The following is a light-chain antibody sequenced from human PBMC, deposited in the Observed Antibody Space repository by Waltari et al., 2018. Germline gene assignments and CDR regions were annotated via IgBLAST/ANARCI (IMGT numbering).Light chain of an antibody. CDR1: SSNIGTNT. CDR3: AAWDSSLNGFWA. Sequence: QSVLTQPPSASGTPGQRVTISCSGSSSNIGTNTVTLYQQPPGTAPKLLIYVNKQRPSGVPDRFSGSKSGTSASLAISGLQSEDEADYYCAAWDSSLNGFWAFGGGTKLTVL. J-gene: IGLJ3*02. CDR2: VNK. V-gene: IGLV1-44*01.